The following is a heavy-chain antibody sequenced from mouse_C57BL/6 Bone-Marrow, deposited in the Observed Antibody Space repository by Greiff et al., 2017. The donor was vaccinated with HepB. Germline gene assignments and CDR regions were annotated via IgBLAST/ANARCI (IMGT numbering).Heavy chain of an antibody. D-gene: IGHD2-1*01. V-gene: IGHV1-66*01. CDR3: ARWRHYYCFAY. CDR2: IYPGSGNT. J-gene: IGHJ3*01. CDR1: GYSFTSYY. Sequence: VQLQESGPELVKPGASVKISCKASGYSFTSYYIHWVKQRPGQGLEWIGWIYPGSGNTKYNEKFKGKATMTADTSSSTAYMQLSSLTSEDSAVYYCARWRHYYCFAYWGQGTPFTVSP.